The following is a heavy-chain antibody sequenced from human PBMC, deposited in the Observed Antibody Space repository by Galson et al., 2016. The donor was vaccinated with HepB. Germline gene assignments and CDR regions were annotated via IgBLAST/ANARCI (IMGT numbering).Heavy chain of an antibody. J-gene: IGHJ4*02. CDR1: GFTFSSYA. Sequence: SLRLSCAASGFTFSSYAMSWVRQAPGKGLEWVSAITGSGGNTFYADSVTGRLTISRDNSRNSLFLQMNSLRADDTAVYYCAKLGGSFDRGVDWDYWGQGSLVTVSS. D-gene: IGHD3-9*01. CDR3: AKLGGSFDRGVDWDY. V-gene: IGHV3-23*01. CDR2: ITGSGGNT.